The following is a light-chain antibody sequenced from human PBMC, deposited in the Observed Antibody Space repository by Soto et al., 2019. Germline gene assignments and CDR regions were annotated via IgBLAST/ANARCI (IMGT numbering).Light chain of an antibody. Sequence: DIHVTQSPPTLSASVLDRVTITCLASQTISTWMAWYQQKPGKAPKLLIYKASTLKSGVPSRFSGSGSGTEFTLTISSLQSEDFAVYYCQKFNKWPWTFGQGTKVDIK. CDR3: QKFNKWPWT. CDR2: KAS. CDR1: QTISTW. V-gene: IGKV1-5*03. J-gene: IGKJ1*01.